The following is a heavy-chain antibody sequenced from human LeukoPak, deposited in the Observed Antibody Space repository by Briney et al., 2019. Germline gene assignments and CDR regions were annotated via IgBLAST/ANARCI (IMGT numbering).Heavy chain of an antibody. Sequence: ASVKVSCKAPGYSFTSYGVTWVRQAPRQGLEWRGWISTYNGHTVYAEKFQGRVTMTTDTSASIVHMELRSLKSDDTAVYYCAGISSGWSETMYYFDYWGQGTLVTVSS. CDR2: ISTYNGHT. J-gene: IGHJ4*02. CDR1: GYSFTSYG. V-gene: IGHV1-18*04. CDR3: AGISSGWSETMYYFDY. D-gene: IGHD6-19*01.